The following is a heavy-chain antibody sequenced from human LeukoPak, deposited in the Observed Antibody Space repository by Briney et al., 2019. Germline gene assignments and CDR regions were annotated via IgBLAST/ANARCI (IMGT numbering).Heavy chain of an antibody. D-gene: IGHD3-10*01. V-gene: IGHV3-30-3*01. CDR3: ARRSLDY. J-gene: IGHJ4*02. Sequence: GGSLRLACADSGFTFSSYAMHWVRQAPGKGLEWVAVISYDGSNKYYADSVKGRFTISRDNSKNTLYLQMNSLRAEDTAVYYCARRSLDYWGQGTLVTVSS. CDR2: ISYDGSNK. CDR1: GFTFSSYA.